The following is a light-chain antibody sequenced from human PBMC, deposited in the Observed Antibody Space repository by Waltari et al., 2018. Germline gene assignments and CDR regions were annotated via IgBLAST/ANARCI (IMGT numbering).Light chain of an antibody. CDR2: GAS. CDR1: QSVSRA. Sequence: SCRASQSVSRALAWYQQKPGQAPRLLIDGASTRATGIPDRFSGSDSGTDFSLTISRLEPDDFAVYYCQHYLRLPVTFGQGTTVEI. V-gene: IGKV3-20*01. CDR3: QHYLRLPVT. J-gene: IGKJ1*01.